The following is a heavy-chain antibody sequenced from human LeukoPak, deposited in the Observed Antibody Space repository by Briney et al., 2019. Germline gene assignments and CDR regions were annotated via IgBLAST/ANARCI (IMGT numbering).Heavy chain of an antibody. Sequence: SETLSLTFTVSGDSVASGGYYWNWIRQPPGKGLEWIGYIYYSVSTNCNLSLKSRVTISVDTSENQFSLKLTSVTAADTAIYYCARGGRGRNWFDPWGQGTLVTVSS. V-gene: IGHV4-61*08. CDR2: IYYSVST. D-gene: IGHD3-10*01. CDR3: ARGGRGRNWFDP. CDR1: GDSVASGGYY. J-gene: IGHJ5*02.